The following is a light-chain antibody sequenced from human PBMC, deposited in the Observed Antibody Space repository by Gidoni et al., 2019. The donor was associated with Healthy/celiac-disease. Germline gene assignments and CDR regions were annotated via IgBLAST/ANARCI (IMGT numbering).Light chain of an antibody. V-gene: IGKV1-39*01. Sequence: DIQPTQSPSSLSASVGDRVTITCRASQSISSYLNWYQQKPGKAPKLLIYAASSLQSGVPSRFSGSGSGTDFTLTISSLQPEDFATYYCQQSYSLGITFGPGTKVDIK. CDR3: QQSYSLGIT. CDR1: QSISSY. CDR2: AAS. J-gene: IGKJ3*01.